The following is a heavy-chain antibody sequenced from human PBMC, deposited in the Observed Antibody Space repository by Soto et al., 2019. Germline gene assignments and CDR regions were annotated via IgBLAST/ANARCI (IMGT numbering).Heavy chain of an antibody. CDR1: GGSISSYY. J-gene: IGHJ5*02. CDR2: IYYSGST. Sequence: PSETLSLTCTVSGGSISSYYWSWIRQPPGKGLEWIGYIYYSGSTNYNPSLKSRVTISVDTSKNQFSLKLSSVTAADTAVYYCARGNIQWFDPWGQGTLVTSPQ. V-gene: IGHV4-59*01. D-gene: IGHD5-18*01. CDR3: ARGNIQWFDP.